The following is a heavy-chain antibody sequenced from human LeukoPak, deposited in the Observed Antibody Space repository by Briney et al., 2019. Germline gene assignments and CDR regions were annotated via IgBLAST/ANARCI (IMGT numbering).Heavy chain of an antibody. J-gene: IGHJ4*02. V-gene: IGHV3-64*01. CDR2: ISGNGGST. D-gene: IGHD3-10*01. CDR3: ARVGYGSGSYRAYYFDY. CDR1: GFTLSSYA. Sequence: PGWSLRLSCPASGFTLSSYAMHWVRQAPGRGLEYVSAISGNGGSTYYANSVKGRFTISRDNSKNTLYLQMGSLRAEDMAVYYCARVGYGSGSYRAYYFDYWGQGTLVTVSS.